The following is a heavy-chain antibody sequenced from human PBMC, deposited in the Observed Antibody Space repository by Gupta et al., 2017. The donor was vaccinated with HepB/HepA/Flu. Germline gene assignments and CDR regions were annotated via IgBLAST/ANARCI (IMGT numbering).Heavy chain of an antibody. D-gene: IGHD5-12*01. CDR2: IKSKTDGGTT. V-gene: IGHV3-15*01. CDR3: TTDALRGYDYDYFDY. Sequence: MSWVRQAPGKGLEWVGRIKSKTDGGTTDYAAPVKGRFTISRDDSKNTLYLQMNSLKTEDTAVYYCTTDALRGYDYDYFDYWGQGTLVTVSS. J-gene: IGHJ4*02.